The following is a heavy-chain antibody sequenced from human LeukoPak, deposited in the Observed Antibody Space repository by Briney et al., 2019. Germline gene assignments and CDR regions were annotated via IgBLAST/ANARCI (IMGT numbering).Heavy chain of an antibody. V-gene: IGHV3-7*01. CDR1: GFTFSGNW. Sequence: PGGSLRLSCEASGFTFSGNWVSWVRQAPGKGLEWVASINPDGSQKLYVDSVKGRFTISRDNTKSSLYLQMNSLGAEDTAMYYCAKLLGTATTYDSWGQGTRVTVSS. CDR3: AKLLGTATTYDS. J-gene: IGHJ4*02. CDR2: INPDGSQK. D-gene: IGHD5-24*01.